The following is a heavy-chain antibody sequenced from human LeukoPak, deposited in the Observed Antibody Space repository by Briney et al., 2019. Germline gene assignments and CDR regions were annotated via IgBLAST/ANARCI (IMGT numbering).Heavy chain of an antibody. CDR2: ISDDGNSP. CDR1: GFTFSTYA. D-gene: IGHD3-16*01. J-gene: IGHJ4*02. CDR3: VRDVGAVRGEVYFDY. V-gene: IGHV3-23*01. Sequence: PGGSLRLSCAASGFTFSTYAMTWVRQAPGKGLEYVSSISDDGNSPYYAQSVKGRFTIYRDNSKNTLYLQMNSLRAEDTAMYYCVRDVGAVRGEVYFDYWGQGTLVTVSS.